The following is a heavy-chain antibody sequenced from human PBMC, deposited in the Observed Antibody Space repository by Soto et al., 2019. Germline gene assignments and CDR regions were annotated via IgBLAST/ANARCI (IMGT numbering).Heavy chain of an antibody. D-gene: IGHD3-3*01. CDR2: MNPNSGNT. V-gene: IGHV1-8*01. J-gene: IGHJ4*02. Sequence: ASVKVSCKAPGYTFTSYDINWVRQATGQGLEWMGWMNPNSGNTGYAQKFQGRVTMTRNTSISTAYMELSSLRSEDTAVYYCARGQLRFLEWLLSDFDYWGQGTLVTVSS. CDR3: ARGQLRFLEWLLSDFDY. CDR1: GYTFTSYD.